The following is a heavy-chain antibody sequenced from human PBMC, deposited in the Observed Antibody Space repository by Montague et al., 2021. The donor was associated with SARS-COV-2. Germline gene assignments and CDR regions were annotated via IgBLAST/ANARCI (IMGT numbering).Heavy chain of an antibody. V-gene: IGHV4-59*08. D-gene: IGHD6-13*01. J-gene: IGHJ5*02. CDR2: IYYIGST. CDR3: ARHRSISAAVPNYFDP. CDR1: GGSISSYY. Sequence: SETLSLTCTVSGGSISSYYWSWIRQPPGKGLEWIGFIYYIGSTYYNPSLKSRSTISVDTSKNQFSLKLNSVTAADTSVYNCARHRSISAAVPNYFDPWGKGTLVTVSS.